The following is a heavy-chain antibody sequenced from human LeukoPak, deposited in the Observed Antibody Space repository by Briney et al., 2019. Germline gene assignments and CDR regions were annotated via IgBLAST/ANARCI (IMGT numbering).Heavy chain of an antibody. J-gene: IGHJ4*02. CDR2: IIPILGIA. V-gene: IGHV1-69*04. CDR1: GGXXSSYA. Sequence: GASVKVSXKAXGGXXSSYAISWVRQAPGQGLEWMGRIIPILGIANYAQKFQGRVTITADKSTSTAYMELSSLRSEDTAVYYCASAGTEDFDYWGQGTLVTVSS. D-gene: IGHD1-1*01. CDR3: ASAGTEDFDY.